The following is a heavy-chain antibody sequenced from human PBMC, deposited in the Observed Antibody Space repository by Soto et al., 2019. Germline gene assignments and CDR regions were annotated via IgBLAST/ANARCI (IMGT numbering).Heavy chain of an antibody. J-gene: IGHJ4*02. CDR3: AKVRRDPERGRSLY. V-gene: IGHV3-23*01. CDR1: GFTFSSYA. Sequence: EVQLLESGGGLVQPGGSLRLSCAASGFTFSSYAMTWVRQAPGKGLEWVSAISAAGGLTYYADSVKGRFTISRDNSKNTLYLQMNSLRAEDTAVHYCAKVRRDPERGRSLYWGQGTLVTVSS. D-gene: IGHD3-16*01. CDR2: ISAAGGLT.